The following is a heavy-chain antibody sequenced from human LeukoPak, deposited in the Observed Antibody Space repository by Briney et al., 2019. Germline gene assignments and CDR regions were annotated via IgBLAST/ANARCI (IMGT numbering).Heavy chain of an antibody. CDR2: INPSGSIT. Sequence: GGSLRLSYAASRSTFASYAMTWVRQAPGKGLEWVSSINPSGSITHYADSVKGRFTLSRDNSKNTQYLQMNSLRAEDTAIYYCAKDGAVRGDYWGQGTLVTVSS. V-gene: IGHV3-23*01. D-gene: IGHD6-19*01. CDR1: RSTFASYA. CDR3: AKDGAVRGDY. J-gene: IGHJ4*02.